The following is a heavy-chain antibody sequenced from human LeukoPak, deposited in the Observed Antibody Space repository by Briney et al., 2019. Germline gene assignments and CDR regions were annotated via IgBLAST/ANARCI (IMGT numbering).Heavy chain of an antibody. D-gene: IGHD3-10*01. Sequence: DSVKGRFTISRDNSKNTLYLQTNSLRAEDTAVYYCAKDTKVYYGSGSYAPDYWGQGTLVTVSS. CDR3: AKDTKVYYGSGSYAPDY. V-gene: IGHV3-30*02. J-gene: IGHJ4*02.